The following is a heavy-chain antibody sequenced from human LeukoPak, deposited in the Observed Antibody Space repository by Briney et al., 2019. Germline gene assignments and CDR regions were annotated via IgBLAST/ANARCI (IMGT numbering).Heavy chain of an antibody. D-gene: IGHD6-13*01. CDR3: ATAIAAAGRDWFDP. Sequence: ASVKVSCKVSGYTLTELSMHWVRQAPGKELEWMGGFDPEDGETIYAQKFQGRVTMTEDTSTDTAYMELSSLRSEDTAVYYCATAIAAAGRDWFDPWGQGTLVTVS. J-gene: IGHJ5*02. CDR1: GYTLTELS. V-gene: IGHV1-24*01. CDR2: FDPEDGET.